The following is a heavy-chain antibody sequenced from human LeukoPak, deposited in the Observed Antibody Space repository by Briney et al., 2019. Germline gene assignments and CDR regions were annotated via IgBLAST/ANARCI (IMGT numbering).Heavy chain of an antibody. D-gene: IGHD3-22*01. CDR2: FYNSGDT. CDR1: GDSISTYL. V-gene: IGHV4-59*01. J-gene: IGHJ4*02. CDR3: ASYSYYYDRSGYFDY. Sequence: SETLSLTCTVSGDSISTYLWSWIRQAPGRGLEWIGYFYNSGDTKLNPSLKSRVIISVDTPKNQYSLKMSSVTAADTAVYYCASYSYYYDRSGYFDYWGQGTLVTVSS.